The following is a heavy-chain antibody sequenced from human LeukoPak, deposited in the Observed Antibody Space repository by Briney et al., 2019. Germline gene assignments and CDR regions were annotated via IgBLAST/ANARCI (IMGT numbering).Heavy chain of an antibody. V-gene: IGHV4-59*08. Sequence: SETLSLTCTVSGRSIRRYYWSWIRQPPGKGLEWIGYIYYSGSTNYNPSLKSRVTISVDTSKNQFSLKLSSVTAADTAVYYCARSPGDISMDVWGQGTTVTVSS. CDR2: IYYSGST. D-gene: IGHD3-16*01. CDR3: ARSPGDISMDV. J-gene: IGHJ6*02. CDR1: GRSIRRYY.